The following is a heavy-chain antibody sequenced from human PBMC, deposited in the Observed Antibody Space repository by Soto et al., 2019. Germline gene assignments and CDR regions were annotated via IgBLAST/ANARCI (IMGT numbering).Heavy chain of an antibody. V-gene: IGHV4-59*01. J-gene: IGHJ4*02. D-gene: IGHD6-6*01. CDR2: IYYSGST. CDR1: GGSISSYY. CDR3: ARGRIAARPIPRFDY. Sequence: SETLSLACTVSGGSISSYYWSWIRQPPGKGLEWIGYIYYSGSTNYNPSLKSRVTISVDTSKNQFSLKLSSVTAADTAVYYCARGRIAARPIPRFDYWGQGTLVTV.